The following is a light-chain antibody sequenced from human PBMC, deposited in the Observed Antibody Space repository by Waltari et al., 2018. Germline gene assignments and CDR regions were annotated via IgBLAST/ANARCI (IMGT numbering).Light chain of an antibody. CDR1: QSFRTY. Sequence: EIVLTQSPATMSLSPGETATLSCRASQSFRTYVAWYQQRPGQPPRLLIYDISKRAAGIPARFSGSGSGTDFTLTISSLEPEDFAIYYCQQRSNWPGTFGQGTKVEIK. V-gene: IGKV3-11*01. CDR3: QQRSNWPGT. J-gene: IGKJ1*01. CDR2: DIS.